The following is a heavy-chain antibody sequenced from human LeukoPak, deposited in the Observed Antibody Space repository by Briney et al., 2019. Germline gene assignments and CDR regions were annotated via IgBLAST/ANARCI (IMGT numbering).Heavy chain of an antibody. Sequence: SVKVSCKASGGTFSSYAISWVRQAPGQGLEWMGGIIPIFGPANYAQKFQGRVTITTDESTSTAYMELSSLRSEDTAVYYCARASVDTAMDYYYYYMDVWGKGTTVTVSS. V-gene: IGHV1-69*05. CDR3: ARASVDTAMDYYYYYMDV. CDR2: IIPIFGPA. D-gene: IGHD5-18*01. CDR1: GGTFSSYA. J-gene: IGHJ6*03.